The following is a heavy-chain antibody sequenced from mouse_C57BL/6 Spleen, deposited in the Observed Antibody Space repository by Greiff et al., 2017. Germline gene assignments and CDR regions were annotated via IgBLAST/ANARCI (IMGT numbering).Heavy chain of an antibody. CDR3: ASGGSSTPLDC. Sequence: DVQLVESGGGLVKPGGSLKLSCAASGFTFSSYAMSWVRQTPEKRLEWVATISDGGSYTYYPDNVKGRFTISRDNAKNNLYLQMSHLKSEDTAMYYCASGGSSTPLDCWGQGTTLTVSS. V-gene: IGHV5-4*01. CDR2: ISDGGSYT. CDR1: GFTFSSYA. D-gene: IGHD1-1*01. J-gene: IGHJ2*01.